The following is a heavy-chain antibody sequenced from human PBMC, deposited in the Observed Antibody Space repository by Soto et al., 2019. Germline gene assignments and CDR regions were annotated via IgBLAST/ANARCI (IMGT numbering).Heavy chain of an antibody. Sequence: QVQLVQSGAEVRQPASSVKVSCKTSGATFGSYAITWVRQAPGQGLEWMGGIVPTVDTSTYAQKFQGRVTITADKFTTTVYMELSSLRSDDTAVYYCVRVVAIPGYPDNWGQGTLVTVSP. CDR3: VRVVAIPGYPDN. V-gene: IGHV1-69*14. CDR1: GATFGSYA. D-gene: IGHD5-12*01. CDR2: IVPTVDTS. J-gene: IGHJ4*02.